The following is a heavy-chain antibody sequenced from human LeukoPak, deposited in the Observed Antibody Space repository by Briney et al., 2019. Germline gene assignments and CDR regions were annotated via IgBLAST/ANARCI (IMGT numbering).Heavy chain of an antibody. Sequence: GGSLRLSCAASGFTFDDYAMHWVRQAPGKGLEWVSGISWNSGSIGYADSVKGRFTISRDNAKNSLYLQMNSLRAEDTALYYCAKDILYGSGSYYYGMDVWGQGTTVTVSS. J-gene: IGHJ6*02. CDR3: AKDILYGSGSYYYGMDV. V-gene: IGHV3-9*01. CDR2: ISWNSGSI. CDR1: GFTFDDYA. D-gene: IGHD3-10*01.